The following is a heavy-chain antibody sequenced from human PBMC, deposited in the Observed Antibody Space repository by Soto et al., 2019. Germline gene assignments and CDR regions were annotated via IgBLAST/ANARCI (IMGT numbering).Heavy chain of an antibody. J-gene: IGHJ4*02. D-gene: IGHD1-26*01. CDR3: ARRRLGATPFDY. CDR1: GGSFSGYY. CDR2: INHSGST. V-gene: IGHV4-34*01. Sequence: SETLSLTCAVYGGSFSGYYWSWIRQPPGKGLEWIGEINHSGSTNYNPSLKSRVTISVDTSKNQFSLKLSSVTAADTAVYYCARRRLGATPFDYWGQGTLVTVSS.